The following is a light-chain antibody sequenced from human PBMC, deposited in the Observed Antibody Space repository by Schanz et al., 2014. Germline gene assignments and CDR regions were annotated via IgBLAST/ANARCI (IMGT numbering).Light chain of an antibody. CDR3: CSYAGSSSWV. J-gene: IGLJ3*02. CDR2: EVN. CDR1: SSDVGGYNY. V-gene: IGLV2-8*01. Sequence: QSALTQPPSASGSPGQSVTISCTGTSSDVGGYNYVSWYQQHPGKAPKLMIYEVNKRPSGVPDRFTGSKSGNTASLTVSGLQAEDEGDYYCCSYAGSSSWVFGGGTKLTVL.